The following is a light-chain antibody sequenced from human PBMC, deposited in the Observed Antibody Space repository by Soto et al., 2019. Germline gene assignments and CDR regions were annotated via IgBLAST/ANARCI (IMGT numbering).Light chain of an antibody. CDR3: QQYNNWPPIT. J-gene: IGKJ1*01. CDR1: RSISTY. V-gene: IGKV3-15*01. CDR2: GAS. Sequence: VLTQSPATLSLSPGERATLSCRASRSISTYLAWYQQKPGQAPRLLIYGASTRATGVPARFSGSRSGTEFTLTINSLQSEDFAVYYCQQYNNWPPITFGQGTKVDIK.